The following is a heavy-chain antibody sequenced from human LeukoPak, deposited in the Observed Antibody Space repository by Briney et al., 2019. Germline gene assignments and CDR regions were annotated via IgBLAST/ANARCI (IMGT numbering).Heavy chain of an antibody. CDR3: VSAEPDYYDNSGFFEALDY. J-gene: IGHJ4*02. D-gene: IGHD3-22*01. CDR1: GFTVSSNE. Sequence: GGSLRLSCAASGFTVSSNEMSWVRQAPGKGLEWVSLIGWDGDTTYYADSVKGRFTISRDNSKNSLYLQMNSLRAEDTALYYCVSAEPDYYDNSGFFEALDYWGQGTLVTVSS. V-gene: IGHV3-43D*03. CDR2: IGWDGDTT.